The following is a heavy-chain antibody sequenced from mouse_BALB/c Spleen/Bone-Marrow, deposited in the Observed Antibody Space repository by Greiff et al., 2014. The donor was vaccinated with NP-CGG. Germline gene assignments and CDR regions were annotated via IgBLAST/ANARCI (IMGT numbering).Heavy chain of an antibody. D-gene: IGHD2-4*01. CDR3: TRPPTMITTYSGAMDY. J-gene: IGHJ4*01. CDR2: IYPGNSDT. Sequence: EVQLVESGTVLARPGASVKMSCKASGYSFTSYWMHWVKQRPGQGLEWIGAIYPGNSDTSYNQKFKGKAKLTAVSSASTAYMELSSLTNEDSAVYYCTRPPTMITTYSGAMDYWGQGTSVTVSA. CDR1: GYSFTSYW. V-gene: IGHV1-5*01.